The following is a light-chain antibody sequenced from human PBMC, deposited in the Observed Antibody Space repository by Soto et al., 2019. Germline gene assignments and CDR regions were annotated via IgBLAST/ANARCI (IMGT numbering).Light chain of an antibody. Sequence: EIVLTQSPGTLSLSPGERATLSCRASQSVSSSYLAWYQQRPGQAPRLLSYGASSRATGIPDRFSGSGSGTDFTLTISRLEPEDFAVYYCQQYHNWPPEFGQGTKV. V-gene: IGKV3-20*01. CDR1: QSVSSSY. CDR3: QQYHNWPPE. CDR2: GAS. J-gene: IGKJ1*01.